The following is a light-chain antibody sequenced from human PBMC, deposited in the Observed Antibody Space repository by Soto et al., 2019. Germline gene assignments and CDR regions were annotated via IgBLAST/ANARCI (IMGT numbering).Light chain of an antibody. CDR1: SSNIGSNY. V-gene: IGLV1-47*02. CDR3: AAWDDSLSVVI. Sequence: QLVLTQPPSASGTPGQRVTISCSGSSSNIGSNYVYWYQQLPGTAPKLLIYNNNQRPSGVPDRFSGSKSGTSASLAISGLRSEDEADYYCAAWDDSLSVVIFGGGTKLTVL. J-gene: IGLJ2*01. CDR2: NNN.